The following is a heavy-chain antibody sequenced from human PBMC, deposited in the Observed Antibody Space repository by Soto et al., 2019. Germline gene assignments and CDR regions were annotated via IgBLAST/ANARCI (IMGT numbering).Heavy chain of an antibody. CDR3: VRQVTGTRRFIWFDP. CDR2: IYHNGRT. J-gene: IGHJ5*02. V-gene: IGHV4-39*01. CDR1: GASVTGTTYY. D-gene: IGHD1-7*01. Sequence: SETLSLTCSVSGASVTGTTYYWGWIRQSPGKGLEWIGNIYHNGRTDYNPSLKNRVAISIDASKTQFSLRLTSVTAADTAMYYCVRQVTGTRRFIWFDPWGQGTLVTVSS.